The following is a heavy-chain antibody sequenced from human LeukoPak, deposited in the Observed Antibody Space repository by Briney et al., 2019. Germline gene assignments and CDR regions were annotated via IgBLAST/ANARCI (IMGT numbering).Heavy chain of an antibody. J-gene: IGHJ4*02. CDR3: ARVTYYDILTGSFDY. V-gene: IGHV1-69*06. Sequence: ASVKVSCKASGGTFSSYAISWVRQAPGQGLEWMGGIIPIFGTANYAQKFQGRVTITADKSTSTAYMELSSLRSEDTAVYYCARVTYYDILTGSFDYWGQGTLVTVSS. CDR1: GGTFSSYA. D-gene: IGHD3-9*01. CDR2: IIPIFGTA.